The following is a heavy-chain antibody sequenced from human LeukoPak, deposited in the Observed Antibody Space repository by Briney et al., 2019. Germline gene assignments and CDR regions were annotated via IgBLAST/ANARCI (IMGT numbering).Heavy chain of an antibody. D-gene: IGHD3-22*01. CDR2: INQSGST. Sequence: PSETLSLTCAVYGGSFSGYYWSWIRQPPGKGLEWIGEINQSGSTNYNPSLKSRVTISVDTSKNQSSLKLSSVTAADTAVYYCASVYDSSGYYPFWGQGTLVTVSS. J-gene: IGHJ4*02. V-gene: IGHV4-34*01. CDR1: GGSFSGYY. CDR3: ASVYDSSGYYPF.